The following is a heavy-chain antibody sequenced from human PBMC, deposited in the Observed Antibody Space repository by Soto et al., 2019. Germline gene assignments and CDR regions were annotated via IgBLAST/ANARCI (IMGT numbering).Heavy chain of an antibody. CDR3: AREDWGKAFDI. J-gene: IGHJ3*02. CDR2: ISGSGGNT. D-gene: IGHD3-16*01. CDR1: GFTFSSYG. Sequence: EVQLLESGGGLVQPGGSLRLSCAAPGFTFSSYGMSWVRQAPGKGLECVSIISGSGGNTHYADSVKGRFTISRDNSKNTLYLQMNSVRAEDMAVYDCAREDWGKAFDIWGQGTMVTVSS. V-gene: IGHV3-23*01.